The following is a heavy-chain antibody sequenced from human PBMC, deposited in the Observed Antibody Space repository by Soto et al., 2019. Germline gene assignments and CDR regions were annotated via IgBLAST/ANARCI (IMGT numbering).Heavy chain of an antibody. CDR1: GGSISTYY. Sequence: SETLSLTCTVSGGSISTYYWSWIRQPPGKGLEWIRYIYYSGTTNYNPSLKSRVTISVDTSKNQFSLKLSSVTAADTAVYYCARGKYSGSYYDWFDPWGQGTLVTVSS. J-gene: IGHJ5*02. V-gene: IGHV4-59*01. CDR3: ARGKYSGSYYDWFDP. CDR2: IYYSGTT. D-gene: IGHD1-26*01.